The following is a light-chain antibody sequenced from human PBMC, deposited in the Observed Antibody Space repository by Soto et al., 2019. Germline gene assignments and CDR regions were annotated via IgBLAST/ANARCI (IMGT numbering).Light chain of an antibody. Sequence: DVVMTQSPLSLPVTLGQPASISCRSSQILIQSDENTYLNRFQQRPGQSPRRLIYEVSDRDSGVPDRFSGSGSGTDFTLKIRRVEAEDVGVYYCMQGTHWPWTFGQGTEVEIK. J-gene: IGKJ1*01. V-gene: IGKV2-30*02. CDR1: QILIQSDENTY. CDR2: EVS. CDR3: MQGTHWPWT.